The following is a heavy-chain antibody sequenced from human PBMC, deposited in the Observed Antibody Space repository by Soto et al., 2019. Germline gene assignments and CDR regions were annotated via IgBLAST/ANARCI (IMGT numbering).Heavy chain of an antibody. CDR1: GVTLKNSA. D-gene: IGHD6-13*01. V-gene: IGHV1-69*13. CDR2: IIPVFGPA. Sequence: SVKVSCKASGVTLKNSALSWVRQAPGQGLEWMGGIIPVFGPALYAQKFQGRVTITADESKNTAFLDVSSLRSEDTAVYYCGRGGSWAKVDSWGPGTLVTVYS. CDR3: GRGGSWAKVDS. J-gene: IGHJ4*02.